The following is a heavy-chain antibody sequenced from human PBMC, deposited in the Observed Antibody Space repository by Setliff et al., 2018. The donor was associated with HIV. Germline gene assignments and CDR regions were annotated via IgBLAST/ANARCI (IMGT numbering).Heavy chain of an antibody. CDR2: ISSYNDNT. Sequence: ASVKVSCKASGYSFTNYGISWVRQAPGQGLEWMGWISSYNDNTNYALNLQGRVTMTTDTSTSTAYMELRSLRSDDTAVYYCAKDDVGYCSGGSCYHLFDTFDIWGQGTVVTVSS. J-gene: IGHJ3*02. V-gene: IGHV1-18*01. CDR1: GYSFTNYG. D-gene: IGHD2-15*01. CDR3: AKDDVGYCSGGSCYHLFDTFDI.